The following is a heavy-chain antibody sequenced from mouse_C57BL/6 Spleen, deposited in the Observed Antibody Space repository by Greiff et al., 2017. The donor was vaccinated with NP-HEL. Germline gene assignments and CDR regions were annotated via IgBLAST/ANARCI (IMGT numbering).Heavy chain of an antibody. D-gene: IGHD2-2*01. CDR3: ARGGYDASFDY. J-gene: IGHJ2*01. V-gene: IGHV5-17*01. CDR2: ISSGSSTI. Sequence: DVHLVESGGGLVKPGGSLKLSCAASGFTFSDYGMHWVRQAPEKGLEWVAYISSGSSTIYYADTVKGRFTISRDNAKNTLFLQMTSLRSEDTAMYYCARGGYDASFDYWGQGTTLTVSS. CDR1: GFTFSDYG.